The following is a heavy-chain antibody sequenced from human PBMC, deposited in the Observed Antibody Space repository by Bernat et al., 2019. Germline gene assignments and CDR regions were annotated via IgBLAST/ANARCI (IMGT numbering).Heavy chain of an antibody. D-gene: IGHD1-7*01. V-gene: IGHV4-39*01. J-gene: IGHJ4*02. CDR2: IYYSGST. CDR3: ARLPLTGTIDY. Sequence: QLQLQESGPGLVKPSETLSLTCTVSGGSISSSSYYWGWIRQPPGKGLEWIGSIYYSGSTYYNPSLKSRVTISVDTSKNQFSLKLSSVTAADTAVYYCARLPLTGTIDYWGQGTLVTVSS. CDR1: GGSISSSSYY.